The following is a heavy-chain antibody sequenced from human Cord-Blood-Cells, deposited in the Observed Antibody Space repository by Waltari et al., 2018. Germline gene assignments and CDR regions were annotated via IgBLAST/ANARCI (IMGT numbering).Heavy chain of an antibody. CDR1: GYTFTSYD. CDR3: ARTVVTSDMYYFDY. V-gene: IGHV1-8*01. D-gene: IGHD2-2*01. J-gene: IGHJ4*02. CDR2: MNPNSGNT. Sequence: QVQLVQSGAEVKKPGASVKVSCKASGYTFTSYDIHWVRQATGQGIEWMGWMNPNSGNTGYAQKFQGRVTMTRNTSISTAYMELSSLRSEDTAVYYCARTVVTSDMYYFDYWGQGTLVTVSS.